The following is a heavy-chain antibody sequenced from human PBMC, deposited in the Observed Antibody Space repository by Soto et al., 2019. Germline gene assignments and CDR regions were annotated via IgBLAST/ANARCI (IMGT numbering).Heavy chain of an antibody. CDR2: ISAYNGNT. V-gene: IGHV1-18*04. Sequence: ASVKVSCKASGYTFTSYGMSWVRQAPGQGLEWMGWISAYNGNTNYAQKLQGRVTMTTDTSTSTAYMELRSLRSDDTAVYYCARDGYSSSSYDSYYYYGMDVWGQGTTVTVSS. CDR3: ARDGYSSSSYDSYYYYGMDV. CDR1: GYTFTSYG. D-gene: IGHD6-6*01. J-gene: IGHJ6*02.